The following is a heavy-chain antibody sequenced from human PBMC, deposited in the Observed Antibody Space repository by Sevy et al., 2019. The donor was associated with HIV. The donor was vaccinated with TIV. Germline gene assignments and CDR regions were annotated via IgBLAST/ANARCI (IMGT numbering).Heavy chain of an antibody. CDR1: GFTFSSYW. Sequence: GGSLRLSCAASGFTFSSYWMSWVRQAPGKGLEWVANIKQDGSEKYYVDSVKGRFTISRDNAKNSLYLQMNSLRAEDTAVYYCARVLYYDFWSCYYSMGFDYWGQGTLVTVSS. J-gene: IGHJ4*02. D-gene: IGHD3-3*01. V-gene: IGHV3-7*01. CDR3: ARVLYYDFWSCYYSMGFDY. CDR2: IKQDGSEK.